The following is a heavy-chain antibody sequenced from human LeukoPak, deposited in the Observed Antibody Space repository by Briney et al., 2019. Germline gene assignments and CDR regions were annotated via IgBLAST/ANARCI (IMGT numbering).Heavy chain of an antibody. CDR3: ARASSHYYYYYMDV. V-gene: IGHV3-20*04. CDR2: INWNGGST. Sequence: PGGSLRLSCAASGFTFDDYGMSWVRQAPGKGLEWVSGINWNGGSTGYADSVKGRFTISRDNAKNSLYLQMNSLRAEDTALYYCARASSHYYYYYMDVWGKGTTVTLSS. J-gene: IGHJ6*03. CDR1: GFTFDDYG.